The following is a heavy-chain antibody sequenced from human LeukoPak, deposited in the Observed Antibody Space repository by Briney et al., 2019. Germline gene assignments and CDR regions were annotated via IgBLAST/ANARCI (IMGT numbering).Heavy chain of an antibody. CDR1: GFTFKNYA. D-gene: IGHD3-22*01. J-gene: IGHJ4*02. CDR2: ISGDSSDI. Sequence: PGGSLRLSCATSGFTFKNYAMNWVRQAPGKGLEWVSSISGDSSDIYYADSVMGRSTISRDNAKNSLYLQMNSLRAEDTAVYYCARDGSGYSDPVDYWGQGTLVTVSS. CDR3: ARDGSGYSDPVDY. V-gene: IGHV3-21*01.